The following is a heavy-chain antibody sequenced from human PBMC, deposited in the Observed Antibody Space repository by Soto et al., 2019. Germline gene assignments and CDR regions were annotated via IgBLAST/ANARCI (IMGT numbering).Heavy chain of an antibody. J-gene: IGHJ4*02. V-gene: IGHV3-48*01. CDR2: ISSGSATI. CDR3: VKDVRPDGYRDFHY. D-gene: IGHD5-12*01. Sequence: PGGSLRLSCAASGFTFSSYSMIWVRQAPGKGLEWVSYISSGSATIYYEESVKGRFTISRDNSKNTLFLQLNSLRVEDTAIYYCVKDVRPDGYRDFHYWGQGTLVNVYS. CDR1: GFTFSSYS.